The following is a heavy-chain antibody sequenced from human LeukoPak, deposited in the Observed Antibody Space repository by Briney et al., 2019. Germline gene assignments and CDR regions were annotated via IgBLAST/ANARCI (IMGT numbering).Heavy chain of an antibody. J-gene: IGHJ6*02. CDR3: VRDGSRRIGMDV. V-gene: IGHV3-21*01. CDR2: ISPVSSYT. CDR1: GFSFNMYT. D-gene: IGHD2/OR15-2a*01. Sequence: RSGGSLRLSCLASGFSFNMYTMNWVREAPGKGLEWVSTISPVSSYTSYAESVKVRFTIYRDNTKISLYLHMDSLRAEDTAVYYCVRDGSRRIGMDVWGQGTTVTVSS.